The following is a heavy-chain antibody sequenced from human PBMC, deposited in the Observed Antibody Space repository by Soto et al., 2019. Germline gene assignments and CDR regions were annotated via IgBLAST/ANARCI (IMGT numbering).Heavy chain of an antibody. J-gene: IGHJ4*02. CDR2: IYYGGST. CDR3: ARGFGSSWTTFVY. V-gene: IGHV4-39*01. CDR1: GGSISSSSYY. D-gene: IGHD6-13*01. Sequence: SETLSLTCTVSGGSISSSSYYWGWIRQPPGKGLEWIGSIYYGGSTKYSPSLKSRVTISVDTSKNQFSLKVNSVTAADTAVYYWARGFGSSWTTFVYWCQGILVNVSS.